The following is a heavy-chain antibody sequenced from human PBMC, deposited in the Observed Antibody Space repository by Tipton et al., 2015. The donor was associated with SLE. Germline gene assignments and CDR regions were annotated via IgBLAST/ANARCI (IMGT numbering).Heavy chain of an antibody. CDR2: ISYSGST. CDR3: ARRHYSGPFDS. J-gene: IGHJ4*02. D-gene: IGHD5-12*01. Sequence: TLSLTCTVSGGSISSYFWSWIRQPPGLGLEWIGHISYSGSTYYNPSLKGRVSFSIDTSKHQFSLKLNSVTAADTAVYYCARRHYSGPFDSWGQGTLVTVSS. CDR1: GGSISSYF. V-gene: IGHV4-59*12.